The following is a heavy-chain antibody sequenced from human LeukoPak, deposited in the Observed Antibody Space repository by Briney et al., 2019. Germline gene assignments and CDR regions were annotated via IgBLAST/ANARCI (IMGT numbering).Heavy chain of an antibody. D-gene: IGHD3-10*01. J-gene: IGHJ5*02. CDR2: IYTSGST. V-gene: IGHV4-61*02. CDR3: ARRSYGVPFDP. Sequence: ASETLSLTCSVSGGSISSASYYWSWLRQPAGEGLEWVGRIYTSGSTNYNASLKSRVTISIDTSKNQFYLNLSSVTAADTAVYYCARRSYGVPFDPWGQGILVTVSS. CDR1: GGSISSASYY.